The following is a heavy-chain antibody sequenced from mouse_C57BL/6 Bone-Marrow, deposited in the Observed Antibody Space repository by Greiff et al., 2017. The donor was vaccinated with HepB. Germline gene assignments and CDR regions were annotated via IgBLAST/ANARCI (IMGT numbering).Heavy chain of an antibody. Sequence: QVQLQQSGPELVKPGASVKISCKASGYAFSSSWMNWVKQRHGKGLEWIGRIYPGDGDTYYNGKFKGKATLTAEKSSRTDYMQLNSLTAEDSAVYFCAIKDYYYCSNDYWGQGTTLTVTS. J-gene: IGHJ2*01. D-gene: IGHD1-1*01. V-gene: IGHV1-82*01. CDR1: GYAFSSSW. CDR2: IYPGDGDT. CDR3: AIKDYYYCSNDY.